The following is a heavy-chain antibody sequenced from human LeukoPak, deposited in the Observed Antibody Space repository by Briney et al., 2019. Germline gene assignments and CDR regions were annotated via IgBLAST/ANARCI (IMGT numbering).Heavy chain of an antibody. V-gene: IGHV3-33*01. Sequence: GGSLRLSCVVSGFTFSDSGRHWVRQAPGKGLEWVAVIWYGGINKNYADSVKGRFTISRDNSKNTVYLQMDSLRAADTAVYYCARDSRQQLVRELDYWGRGTLVTVSS. CDR2: IWYGGINK. J-gene: IGHJ4*02. CDR1: GFTFSDSG. CDR3: ARDSRQQLVRELDY. D-gene: IGHD6-13*01.